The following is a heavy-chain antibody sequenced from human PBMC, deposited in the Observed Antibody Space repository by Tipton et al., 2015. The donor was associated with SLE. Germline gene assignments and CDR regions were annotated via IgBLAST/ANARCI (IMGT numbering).Heavy chain of an antibody. V-gene: IGHV4-61*09. CDR1: GYSISSGYY. J-gene: IGHJ2*01. CDR2: IYTSGST. CDR3: ARPKYQLLYFDL. Sequence: TLSLTCAVSGYSISSGYYWSWIRQPAGKGLEWIGHIYTSGSTNYNPSLKSRVTISVDTSKNQFSLKLSSVTAADTAVYYCARPKYQLLYFDLWGRGTLVTVSS. D-gene: IGHD2-2*01.